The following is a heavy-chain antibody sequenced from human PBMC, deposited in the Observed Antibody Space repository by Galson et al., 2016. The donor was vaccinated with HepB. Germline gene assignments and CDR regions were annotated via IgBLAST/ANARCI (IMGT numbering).Heavy chain of an antibody. D-gene: IGHD6-19*01. CDR1: GFTFSSYS. CDR2: ISSSSSYI. V-gene: IGHV3-21*01. CDR3: ARDQTVAGPSCIDY. Sequence: SLRLSCAASGFTFSSYSMNWVRQAPGMGLDWVSSISSSSSYIYYADSVKGRFTISRDNAKTSLYLQMNNLRAEDTAVYYCARDQTVAGPSCIDYWGQGTLVTVSS. J-gene: IGHJ4*02.